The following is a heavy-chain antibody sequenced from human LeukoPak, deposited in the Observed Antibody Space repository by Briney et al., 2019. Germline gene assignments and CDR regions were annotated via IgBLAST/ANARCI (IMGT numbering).Heavy chain of an antibody. J-gene: IGHJ4*02. D-gene: IGHD2-21*01. CDR2: ISSSSSTV. CDR3: ARDLPYCGGDCLTFDY. Sequence: PGGSLRLSCAASRFTLSTYSMNWVRQAPGKGLEWVSYISSSSSTVYYADSVKGRFTISRDNAKNSLYLQMNSLRVEDTAVYYCARDLPYCGGDCLTFDYWGQGTLVTVSS. CDR1: RFTLSTYS. V-gene: IGHV3-48*01.